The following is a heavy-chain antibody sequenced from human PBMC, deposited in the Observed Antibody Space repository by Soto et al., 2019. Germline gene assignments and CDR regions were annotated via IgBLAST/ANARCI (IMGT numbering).Heavy chain of an antibody. D-gene: IGHD3-16*01. CDR2: IYHSGST. J-gene: IGHJ5*02. Sequence: TLSLTCAVSGGSISSGGYSWSWIRQPPGKGLEWIGYIYHSGSTYYNPSLKSRVTISVDTSKNQFSLKLSSVTAADTAVYYCARLGAQEIDPWGQGTLVTVSS. CDR1: GGSISSGGYS. CDR3: ARLGAQEIDP. V-gene: IGHV4-30-2*01.